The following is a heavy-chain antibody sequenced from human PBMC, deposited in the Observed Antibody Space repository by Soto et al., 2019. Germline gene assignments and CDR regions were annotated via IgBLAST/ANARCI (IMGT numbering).Heavy chain of an antibody. V-gene: IGHV5-51*01. CDR1: GYAFSTYW. CDR3: ARKFAPEFFDS. Sequence: GESLKISCKGSGYAFSTYWIAWVRQMPGKGLEWMGIIYPGDSDTKYSPAFQGQVTISANKSINTAYLQWSSLKASDTAMYYCARKFAPEFFDSWGQGTLVTVSS. J-gene: IGHJ4*02. D-gene: IGHD3-10*01. CDR2: IYPGDSDT.